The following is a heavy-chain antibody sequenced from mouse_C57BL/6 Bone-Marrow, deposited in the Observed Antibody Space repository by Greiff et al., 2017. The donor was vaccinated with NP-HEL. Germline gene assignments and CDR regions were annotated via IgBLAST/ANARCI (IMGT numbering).Heavy chain of an antibody. D-gene: IGHD4-1*01. CDR3: TSDQVTGKWGHFAY. V-gene: IGHV5-9-1*02. CDR1: GFTFSSYA. Sequence: EVKLVESGEGLVKPGGSLKLSCAASGFTFSSYAMSWVRQTPEKRLEWVAYISSGGDYTYYADTVKGRFTISRDNARNTLYLQMSSLKSEDTAMYYCTSDQVTGKWGHFAYWGKGTLVTVSA. CDR2: ISSGGDYT. J-gene: IGHJ3*01.